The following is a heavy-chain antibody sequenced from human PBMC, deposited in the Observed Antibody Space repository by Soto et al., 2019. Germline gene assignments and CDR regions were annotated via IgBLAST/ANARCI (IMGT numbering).Heavy chain of an antibody. D-gene: IGHD1-20*01. Sequence: GASVKVSCKASGYTFTSYAMHWVRQAPGQRLEWMGWINAGNGNTKYSQKFQGRVTITRDTSASTAYMELSSLRSEDTAVYYCARDISGPYNWNDVGGLDYWGQGTLVTVSS. V-gene: IGHV1-3*01. CDR2: INAGNGNT. CDR1: GYTFTSYA. J-gene: IGHJ4*02. CDR3: ARDISGPYNWNDVGGLDY.